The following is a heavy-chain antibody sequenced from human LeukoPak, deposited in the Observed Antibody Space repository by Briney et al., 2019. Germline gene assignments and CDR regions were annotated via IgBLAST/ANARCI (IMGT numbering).Heavy chain of an antibody. CDR3: AREYGDGYWYFDL. J-gene: IGHJ2*01. CDR1: GGTFSSYA. V-gene: IGHV1-69*04. CDR2: IIPILGIA. Sequence: ASVKVSCKASGGTFSSYAISWVRQAPGQGLEWMGRIIPILGIANYAQKFQGRVTITADKSTSTAYMELSSLRSEDTAVYYCAREYGDGYWYFDLWGRGTLVSVSS. D-gene: IGHD4-17*01.